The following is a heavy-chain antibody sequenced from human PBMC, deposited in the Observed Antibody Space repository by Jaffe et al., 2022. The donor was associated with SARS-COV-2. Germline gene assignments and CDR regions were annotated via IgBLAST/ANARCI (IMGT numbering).Heavy chain of an antibody. V-gene: IGHV3-30*18. CDR3: AKHELNLSVAGSAPDY. CDR2: ISHDGSNK. J-gene: IGHJ4*02. Sequence: VQLVESGGGVVQPGKSLRLSCAASGFGFRNYAMNWVRQAPGKGLEWVAIISHDGSNKFYADSVKGRFTISRDNSKNTLYLQMISLRGDDTALYYCAKHELNLSVAGSAPDYWGQGTLVTVSS. D-gene: IGHD6-19*01. CDR1: GFGFRNYA.